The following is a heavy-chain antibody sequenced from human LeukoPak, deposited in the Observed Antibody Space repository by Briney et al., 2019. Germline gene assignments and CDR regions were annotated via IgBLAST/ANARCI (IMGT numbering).Heavy chain of an antibody. D-gene: IGHD2-8*01. V-gene: IGHV3-74*01. CDR1: GFTLTNYW. CDR2: INIDGSSI. J-gene: IGHJ4*02. CDR3: AKEGDDCVNGICRYFDS. Sequence: GGSLRLSCAASGFTLTNYWMHWVRHAPGKGLVWVSRINIDGSSISYADSVKGRFTISRDDAKKSLYLHMNSLRAEDTAFYYCAKEGDDCVNGICRYFDSWGPGTLVTVSS.